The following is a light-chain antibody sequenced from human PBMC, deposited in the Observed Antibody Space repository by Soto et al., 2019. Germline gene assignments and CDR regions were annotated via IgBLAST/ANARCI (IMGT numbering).Light chain of an antibody. J-gene: IGKJ5*01. Sequence: AIRMTHSPSSLSASTGDRVTITFRASQGISSYLAWYQQKPGKAPKLLIYAASTLQSGVPSRFSGSGSGTDFTLTISCLQSEDFATYYCQQYYSYPFTCGQGTRLEIK. CDR3: QQYYSYPFT. CDR1: QGISSY. V-gene: IGKV1-8*01. CDR2: AAS.